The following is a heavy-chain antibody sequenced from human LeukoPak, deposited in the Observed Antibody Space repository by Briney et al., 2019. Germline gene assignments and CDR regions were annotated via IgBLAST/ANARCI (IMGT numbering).Heavy chain of an antibody. Sequence: SQTLSLTCAISGDSVSSNSAAWNWIRQSPSRGLEWLGRTYYRSKWYNDYAVSVKSRITINPDTSKNQFSLQLNSVTPEDTAVYYCAGGQSVAATTGYWFDPWGQGTLVTVSS. CDR1: GDSVSSNSAA. J-gene: IGHJ5*02. D-gene: IGHD2-15*01. CDR3: AGGQSVAATTGYWFDP. V-gene: IGHV6-1*01. CDR2: TYYRSKWYN.